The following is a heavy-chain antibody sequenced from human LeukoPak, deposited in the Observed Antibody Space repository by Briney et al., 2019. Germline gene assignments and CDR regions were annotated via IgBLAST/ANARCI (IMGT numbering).Heavy chain of an antibody. D-gene: IGHD2-2*01. Sequence: GGSLRLSCAASGFTFSSYGMHWVRQAPGKGLEWVAFIRYDGSNKYYADSVKGRFTISRDNSKNTPYLQMNSLRAEDTAVYYCAKANIVVVPAASGDYYYYMDVWGKGTTVTVSS. V-gene: IGHV3-30*02. CDR3: AKANIVVVPAASGDYYYYMDV. J-gene: IGHJ6*03. CDR2: IRYDGSNK. CDR1: GFTFSSYG.